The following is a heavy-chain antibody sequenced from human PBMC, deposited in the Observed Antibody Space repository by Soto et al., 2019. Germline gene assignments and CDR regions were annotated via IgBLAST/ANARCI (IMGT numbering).Heavy chain of an antibody. V-gene: IGHV1-69*01. J-gene: IGHJ5*02. CDR1: GGTFSSYA. Sequence: QVQLVQSGAEVKKPGSSVKVSCKASGGTFSSYAISWVRQAPGQGLEWMGGIIPIFGTANYAQKFQGRVTNTAGESTSTGYMELSSLRSEDTAVYYCGRGGWFGELSGWFDPWGQGTLVTVSS. CDR2: IIPIFGTA. D-gene: IGHD3-10*01. CDR3: GRGGWFGELSGWFDP.